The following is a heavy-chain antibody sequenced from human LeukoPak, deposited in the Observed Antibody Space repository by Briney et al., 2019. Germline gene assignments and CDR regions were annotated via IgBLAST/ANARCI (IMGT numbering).Heavy chain of an antibody. Sequence: PSETLSLTWTVAGGSITSYYSSWIRQPPGKGLEWIGYIYYSGSTNYNPSLKSRVTISVDTSKNQLSLKLSFVTAADTAVYYCVRYYPCFLPWGQGTLVTVSS. CDR3: VRYYPCFLP. V-gene: IGHV4-59*08. CDR1: GGSITSYY. D-gene: IGHD3-10*01. J-gene: IGHJ5*02. CDR2: IYYSGST.